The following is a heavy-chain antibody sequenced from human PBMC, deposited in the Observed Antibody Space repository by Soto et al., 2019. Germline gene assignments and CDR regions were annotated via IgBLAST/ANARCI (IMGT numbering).Heavy chain of an antibody. CDR3: TTAGPRDWYFNL. CDR1: GFIFNNAW. V-gene: IGHV3-15*01. Sequence: EVHLVESGGGLVEPGGALRLSCAASGFIFNNAWMTWVRQAPGKGLEWVAHIKSRPDGGTADYAASVKGRVTISRDDSRYPLYLQMNSLRIEDTAVYYCTTAGPRDWYFNLWGRGTLVTVSS. CDR2: IKSRPDGGTA. J-gene: IGHJ2*01.